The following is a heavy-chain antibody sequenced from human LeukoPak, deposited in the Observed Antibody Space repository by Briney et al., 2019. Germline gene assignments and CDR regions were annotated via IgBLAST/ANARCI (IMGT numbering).Heavy chain of an antibody. J-gene: IGHJ4*02. Sequence: GSLRLSCAASGFTFSSYGMHWVRQAPGKGLEWVAFIRYDGSNKYYADSVKGRFTISRDNAKNSLYLQMNSLRAEDTALYYCAKGWPGYYDSSGYFDYWGQGTLVTVSS. CDR1: GFTFSSYG. D-gene: IGHD3-22*01. V-gene: IGHV3-30*02. CDR2: IRYDGSNK. CDR3: AKGWPGYYDSSGYFDY.